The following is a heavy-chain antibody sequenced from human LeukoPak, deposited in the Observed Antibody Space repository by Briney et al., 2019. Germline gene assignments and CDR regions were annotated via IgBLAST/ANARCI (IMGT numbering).Heavy chain of an antibody. D-gene: IGHD6-13*01. CDR1: GYTFTDYY. CDR2: MNANNGGT. J-gene: IGHJ5*02. Sequence: GASVKVSCKASGYTFTDYYIHWVRQAPGQGLEWMGWMNANNGGTDYAQKLQGRVTMTRDTSISTAYMELSRLTSDDTAVYYCARDYPGAAGRTWGQGTLVTGSS. V-gene: IGHV1-2*02. CDR3: ARDYPGAAGRT.